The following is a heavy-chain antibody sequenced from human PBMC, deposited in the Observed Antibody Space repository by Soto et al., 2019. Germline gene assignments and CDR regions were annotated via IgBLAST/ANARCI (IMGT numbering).Heavy chain of an antibody. CDR2: IYYSGST. Sequence: QLQLQESGPGLVKPSETLSLTCTVSGFSISSSSYYWGWLRQPPGKGLEWIATIYYSGSTYYNPSLKSRVTMSVDTSKNQFSLYLTSVTAADTAVYYCARQGDSGYFYNYMDVWGKGTTVTVSS. CDR1: GFSISSSSYY. V-gene: IGHV4-39*01. D-gene: IGHD2-21*01. J-gene: IGHJ6*03. CDR3: ARQGDSGYFYNYMDV.